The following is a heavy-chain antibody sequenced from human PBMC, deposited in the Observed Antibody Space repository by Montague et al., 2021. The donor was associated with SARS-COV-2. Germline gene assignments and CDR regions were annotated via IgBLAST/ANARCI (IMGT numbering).Heavy chain of an antibody. CDR3: ARDSGYNDMGVGGA. Sequence: SLRLSCAASGFIVSTNYMSWVRQVPGKGLEWVSVIYSNGNSYYADSVKGRFTVSRHDSENTVYLQMNSLRPEDTAVYYCARDSGYNDMGVGGAWGQGILVTVSS. CDR2: IYSNGNS. D-gene: IGHD5-18*01. CDR1: GFIVSTNY. V-gene: IGHV3-53*04. J-gene: IGHJ5*01.